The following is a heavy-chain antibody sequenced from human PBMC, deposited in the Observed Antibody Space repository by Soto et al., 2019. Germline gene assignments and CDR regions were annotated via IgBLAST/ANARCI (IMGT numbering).Heavy chain of an antibody. D-gene: IGHD2-8*01. CDR1: GFTFSSYG. V-gene: IGHV3-30*18. Sequence: GGSLRLSCAASGFTFSSYGMHWVRQAPGKGLEWVAVISYDGSNKYYADSVKGRFTISRDNSKNTLYLQMNTRRAEDTAVYYCAKAMAATYYYGRDVWGQGTAVTVSS. CDR3: AKAMAATYYYGRDV. J-gene: IGHJ6*02. CDR2: ISYDGSNK.